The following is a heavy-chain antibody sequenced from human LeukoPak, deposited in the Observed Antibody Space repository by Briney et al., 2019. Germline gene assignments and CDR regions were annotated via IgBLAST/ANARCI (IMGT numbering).Heavy chain of an antibody. Sequence: SETLSLTRTVSGGSISRYYWSWIRQPPGKGLEWIGYISYSGSTNYNPSLKSRVTISVATSKNQFSLKVSSVTAADTAVYYCARDTGYSSGWYLDYWGQGTLVTVSS. V-gene: IGHV4-59*01. D-gene: IGHD6-19*01. CDR1: GGSISRYY. CDR3: ARDTGYSSGWYLDY. CDR2: ISYSGST. J-gene: IGHJ4*02.